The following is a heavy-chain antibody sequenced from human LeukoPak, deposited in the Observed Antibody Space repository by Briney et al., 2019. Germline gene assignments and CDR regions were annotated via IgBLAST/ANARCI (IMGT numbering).Heavy chain of an antibody. Sequence: SETLSLTCTVSGGSISSSSYYWGWIRQPPGKGLEWIGSIYYSGSTYYNPSLKSRVTISVDTSKNQFSLKLSSVTAADTAVYYCARQLITFGGVIVLPAIEFDYWGQGTLVTVSS. CDR3: ARQLITFGGVIVLPAIEFDY. CDR2: IYYSGST. CDR1: GGSISSSSYY. J-gene: IGHJ4*02. V-gene: IGHV4-39*01. D-gene: IGHD3-16*02.